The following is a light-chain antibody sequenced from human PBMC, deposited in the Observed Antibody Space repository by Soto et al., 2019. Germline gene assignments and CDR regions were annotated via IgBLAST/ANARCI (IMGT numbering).Light chain of an antibody. CDR3: QQRRNWLT. Sequence: EIVFTQSPATLSLSPGERATLSCRASQSVSSYLAWYQQRPGQAPRLLIYDASNRATGIPARFSGSGSGTDFTLTISSLEPEDSAVYYCQQRRNWLTFGGGTKVDIK. CDR1: QSVSSY. CDR2: DAS. J-gene: IGKJ4*01. V-gene: IGKV3-11*01.